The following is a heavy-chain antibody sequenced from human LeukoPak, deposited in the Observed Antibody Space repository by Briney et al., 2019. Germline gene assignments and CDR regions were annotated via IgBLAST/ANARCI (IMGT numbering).Heavy chain of an antibody. D-gene: IGHD3-22*01. J-gene: IGHJ3*02. V-gene: IGHV3-23*01. CDR1: GFTFSSYG. Sequence: GGSLRLSCAASGFTFSSYGMSWVRQAPGKGLEWVSAISGSGGSTYYADSVKGRFTISRDNSKNTLYLQMNSLRGEDTAVYYCAKDPQYYYDSSGYYSFLGAFDIWGQGTMVTVSS. CDR2: ISGSGGST. CDR3: AKDPQYYYDSSGYYSFLGAFDI.